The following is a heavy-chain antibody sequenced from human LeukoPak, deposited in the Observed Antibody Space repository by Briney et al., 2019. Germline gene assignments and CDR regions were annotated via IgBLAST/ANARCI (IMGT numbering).Heavy chain of an antibody. CDR1: GGSISSYY. J-gene: IGHJ4*02. D-gene: IGHD5-24*01. CDR2: IYYSGST. V-gene: IGHV4-59*01. Sequence: RPSETLSLTCTVSGGSISSYYWSWIRQPPGKGLEWIGYIYYSGSTNYNPSLKSRVTISVDTSKNQFSLKLSSVTAADTAVYYCARAEMSHYFDYWGQGTLVTVSS. CDR3: ARAEMSHYFDY.